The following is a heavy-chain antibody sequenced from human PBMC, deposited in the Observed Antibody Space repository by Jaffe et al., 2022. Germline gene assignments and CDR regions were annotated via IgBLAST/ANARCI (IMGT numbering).Heavy chain of an antibody. CDR1: GFSLSTSGVG. CDR3: AHRTTHMEGSAFDI. Sequence: QITLKESGPTLVKPTQTLTLTCTFSGFSLSTSGVGVGWIRQPPGKALEWLALIYWDDDKRYSPSLKSRLTITKDTSKNQVVLTMTNMDPVDTATYYCAHRTTHMEGSAFDIWGQGTMVTVSS. CDR2: IYWDDDK. V-gene: IGHV2-5*02. J-gene: IGHJ3*02. D-gene: IGHD3-3*01.